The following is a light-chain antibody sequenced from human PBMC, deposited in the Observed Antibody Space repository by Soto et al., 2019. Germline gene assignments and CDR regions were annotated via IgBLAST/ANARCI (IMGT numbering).Light chain of an antibody. V-gene: IGLV1-44*01. CDR2: SNV. J-gene: IGLJ3*02. CDR3: AAWDGSLNGWV. CDR1: SSNIGSNT. Sequence: QSVLTQAPSVSGTPGQRVTISCSGSSSNIGSNTVSWYQQVPGTAPKVLIYSNVQRPSGVPDRFSGSKSGTSASLAIGGLQSEYESDYYCAAWDGSLNGWVFGGGTKLTVL.